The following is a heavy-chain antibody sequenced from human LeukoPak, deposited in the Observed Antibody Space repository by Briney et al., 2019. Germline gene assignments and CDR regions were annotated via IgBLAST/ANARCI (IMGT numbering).Heavy chain of an antibody. J-gene: IGHJ6*03. CDR2: IWYDGSNK. Sequence: GGSLRLSCAASGFTFSTYGMHWVRQAPGKGLEWVALIWYDGSNKYYADSVKGRFTISRDNSKNTLHLQINSLRAEDTAVYYCAKDLLTRYDFWSGYYVDVWGKGTTVTVSS. CDR1: GFTFSTYG. D-gene: IGHD3-3*01. V-gene: IGHV3-33*06. CDR3: AKDLLTRYDFWSGYYVDV.